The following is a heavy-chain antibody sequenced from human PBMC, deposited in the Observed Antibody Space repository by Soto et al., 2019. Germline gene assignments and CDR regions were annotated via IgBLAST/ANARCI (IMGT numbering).Heavy chain of an antibody. Sequence: QVQLQESGPGLVKPSETLSLICTVSGASVSSTDWWTWVRQAPGKGLEWIGEVSQSGSSNYNPSFKSRLTQSVDKSKHQFSLELRSVTAADTAVYYCARGHKTPAGHPTMIIVVTLDYWGQGTGVAVSS. CDR3: ARGHKTPAGHPTMIIVVTLDY. CDR1: GASVSSTDW. CDR2: VSQSGSS. V-gene: IGHV4-4*02. J-gene: IGHJ4*02. D-gene: IGHD6-13*01.